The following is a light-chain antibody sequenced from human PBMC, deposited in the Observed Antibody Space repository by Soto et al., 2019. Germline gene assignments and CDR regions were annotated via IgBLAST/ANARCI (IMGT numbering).Light chain of an antibody. CDR1: SSDVGGYAY. Sequence: QAVVTQPASVSGSPGQSITISCTGTSSDVGGYAYVSWYQQYPGKAPKLVISEVSNRPSGVSHRFSGSRSGNTASRTISGLQAEDEADYYCSSYTSSTTPVFGGGTKLTVL. CDR2: EVS. V-gene: IGLV2-14*01. J-gene: IGLJ3*02. CDR3: SSYTSSTTPV.